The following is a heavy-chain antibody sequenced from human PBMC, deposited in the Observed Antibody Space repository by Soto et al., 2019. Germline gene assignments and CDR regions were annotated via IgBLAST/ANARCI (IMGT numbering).Heavy chain of an antibody. J-gene: IGHJ6*03. V-gene: IGHV4-34*01. CDR1: GGSFSGYY. Sequence: SETLSLTCAVYGGSFSGYYWSWVRQPPGKGLEWIGEINHSGSTNYNPSLKSRVTISVDTSKNQFSLKLSSVTAADTAVYYCAGVIRGLELRYYYYYMDVWGKGTTVTVSS. CDR2: INHSGST. D-gene: IGHD1-7*01. CDR3: AGVIRGLELRYYYYYMDV.